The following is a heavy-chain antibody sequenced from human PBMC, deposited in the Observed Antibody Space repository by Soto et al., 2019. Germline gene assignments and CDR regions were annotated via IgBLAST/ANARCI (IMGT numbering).Heavy chain of an antibody. CDR3: TPGDYYDSSGYYSNWFDP. CDR1: GFTFSNAW. V-gene: IGHV3-15*01. J-gene: IGHJ5*02. D-gene: IGHD3-22*01. CDR2: IKSKTDGGTT. Sequence: XVCLRLSGAACGFTFSNAWMSWVRQAPGKGLEWVGRIKSKTDGGTTDYAAPVKGRFTISRDDSKNTLYLQMNSLKTEDTAVYYCTPGDYYDSSGYYSNWFDPCAQGTLVTVSS.